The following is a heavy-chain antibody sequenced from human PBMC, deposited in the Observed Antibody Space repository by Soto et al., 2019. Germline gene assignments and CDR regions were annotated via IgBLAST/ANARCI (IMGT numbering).Heavy chain of an antibody. J-gene: IGHJ4*02. CDR1: GFTFSTSD. Sequence: RVGSLRLSCVASGFTFSTSDMHWVRQAPGQGLEWVAVVSYDERNIYYADSVKGRFSVSRDNSKNTLFLHMNSLRAEDTAVYFCAKLVDKSLDDYWGQGALVTVSS. V-gene: IGHV3-30*18. CDR3: AKLVDKSLDDY. CDR2: VSYDERNI. D-gene: IGHD3-16*01.